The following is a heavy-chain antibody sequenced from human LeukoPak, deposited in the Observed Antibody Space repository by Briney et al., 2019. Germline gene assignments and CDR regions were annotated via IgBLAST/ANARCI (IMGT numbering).Heavy chain of an antibody. CDR3: ARDILIRGGGGKYFDS. CDR2: ISGSGGST. Sequence: GGSLRLSCAASGFTFSSYAMSWVRQAPGKGLEWVSAISGSGGSTYYADSVKGRFTISRDNSKNTLYLQMNSLRAEDTAVYYCARDILIRGGGGKYFDSWGQGTLVTVSS. D-gene: IGHD1-26*01. CDR1: GFTFSSYA. V-gene: IGHV3-23*01. J-gene: IGHJ4*02.